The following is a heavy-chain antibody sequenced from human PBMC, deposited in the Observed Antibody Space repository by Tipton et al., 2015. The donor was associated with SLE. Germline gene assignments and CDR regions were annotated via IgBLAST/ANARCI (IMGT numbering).Heavy chain of an antibody. J-gene: IGHJ4*02. CDR1: GASLSSGDYY. V-gene: IGHV4-61*02. Sequence: LRLSCTVSGASLSSGDYYWSWIRQSAGKGLEWIGRIYSIGSTYYNPSLQSRVSMSVDTSKNQFSLKLRSMTAADTAVYYCARHYTIFEYWGQGALVTVSS. D-gene: IGHD3-3*01. CDR2: IYSIGST. CDR3: ARHYTIFEY.